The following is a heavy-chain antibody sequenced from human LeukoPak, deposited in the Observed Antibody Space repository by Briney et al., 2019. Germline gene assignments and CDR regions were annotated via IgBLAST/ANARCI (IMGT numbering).Heavy chain of an antibody. J-gene: IGHJ5*02. CDR2: IYTSGST. D-gene: IGHD6-19*01. Sequence: SETLSLTCPVSGGSICSSSYCWGLIRQPAGKGLEWFGRIYTSGSTNYNPPLKSRVTMSVDTSKNQFSLKLSSVTAADTAVYYCARDEVAVAVGWFDPWGQGTLVTVSS. CDR3: ARDEVAVAVGWFDP. CDR1: GGSICSSSYC. V-gene: IGHV4-61*02.